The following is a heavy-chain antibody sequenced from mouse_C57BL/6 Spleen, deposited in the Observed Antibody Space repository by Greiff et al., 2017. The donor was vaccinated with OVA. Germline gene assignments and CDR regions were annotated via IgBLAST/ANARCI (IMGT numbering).Heavy chain of an antibody. CDR1: GFTFSSYA. CDR2: ISDGGSYT. V-gene: IGHV5-4*01. Sequence: EVKLEESGGGLVKPGGSLKLSCAASGFTFSSYAMSWVRQTPEKRLEWVATISDGGSYTYYPDNVKGRFTISRDNAKNNLYLQMSHLKSEDTAMYYCAREDYLDYWGQGTTLTVSS. D-gene: IGHD2-4*01. J-gene: IGHJ2*01. CDR3: AREDYLDY.